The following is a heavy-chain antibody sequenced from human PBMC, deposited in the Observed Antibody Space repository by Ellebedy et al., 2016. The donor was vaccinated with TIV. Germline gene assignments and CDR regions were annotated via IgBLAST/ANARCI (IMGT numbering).Heavy chain of an antibody. CDR1: GCTFSSYP. J-gene: IGHJ3*02. V-gene: IGHV1-69*13. CDR2: IIPIFGTA. D-gene: IGHD2-2*01. Sequence: SVKVSCXASGCTFSSYPISWVRQAPGQGLEWMGGIIPIFGTANYAQKFQGRVTITADESTSTAYMELSSLRSEDTAVYYCARDGCSSTSCYLLDAFDIWGQGTMVTVSS. CDR3: ARDGCSSTSCYLLDAFDI.